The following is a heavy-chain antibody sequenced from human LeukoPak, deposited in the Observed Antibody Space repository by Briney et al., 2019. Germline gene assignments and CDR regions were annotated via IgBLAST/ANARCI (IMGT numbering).Heavy chain of an antibody. CDR1: GGTFSSYA. D-gene: IGHD3-3*01. J-gene: IGHJ4*02. CDR3: ARDRRGSGYYSL. Sequence: ASVKVSCKASGGTFSSYAISWVRQAPGQGLEWMGRIIPIFGTANYAQKFQGRVTITTDESTSTAYMELSSLRSEDTAVYYCARDRRGSGYYSLWGQGTLVTVSS. CDR2: IIPIFGTA. V-gene: IGHV1-69*05.